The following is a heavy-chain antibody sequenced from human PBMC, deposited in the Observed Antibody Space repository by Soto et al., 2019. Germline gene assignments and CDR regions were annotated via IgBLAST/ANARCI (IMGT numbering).Heavy chain of an antibody. D-gene: IGHD3-9*01. Sequence: QVQLVESGGGVVQPGRSLRLSCAASGFTFSSYAMHWVRQAPGKGLEWVAVISYDGSNKYYADSVKGRFTISRDHSKNTLYRQMNSLRAEDTAVYYCARGGFYSDWSRGYFDYWGQGTLVTVSS. J-gene: IGHJ4*02. CDR1: GFTFSSYA. CDR3: ARGGFYSDWSRGYFDY. V-gene: IGHV3-30-3*01. CDR2: ISYDGSNK.